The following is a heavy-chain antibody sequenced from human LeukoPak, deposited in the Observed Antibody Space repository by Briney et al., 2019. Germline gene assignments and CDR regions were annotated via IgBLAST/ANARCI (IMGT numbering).Heavy chain of an antibody. Sequence: PSETLSLTCAVYGGSFSGYYWSWIRQPPGKGLEWIGEINHSGSTNYNPSLKSRVTISVDTSKNQFSLKLSSVTAADTAVCYCARARSITIFGVVISDSVRFDPWGQGTLVTVSS. D-gene: IGHD3-3*01. V-gene: IGHV4-34*01. J-gene: IGHJ5*02. CDR1: GGSFSGYY. CDR3: ARARSITIFGVVISDSVRFDP. CDR2: INHSGST.